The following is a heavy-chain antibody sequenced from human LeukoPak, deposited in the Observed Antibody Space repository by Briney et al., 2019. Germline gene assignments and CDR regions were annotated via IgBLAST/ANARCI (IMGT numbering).Heavy chain of an antibody. CDR3: ARGDSGSLFHESAFDI. CDR2: ISAYNGNT. CDR1: GYTFTSYG. D-gene: IGHD1-26*01. J-gene: IGHJ3*02. Sequence: ASVKVSCKASGYTFTSYGISWVRQAPGQGLEWMGWISAYNGNTNYAQKLQGRVTMTRDTSTSTVYMELSSLRSEDTAVYYCARGDSGSLFHESAFDIWGQGTMVTVSS. V-gene: IGHV1-18*01.